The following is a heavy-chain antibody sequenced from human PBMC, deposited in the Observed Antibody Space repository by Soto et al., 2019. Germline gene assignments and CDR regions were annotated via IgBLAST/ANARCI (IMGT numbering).Heavy chain of an antibody. Sequence: ASVKVSCKASGYTFTGYYIHWVREAPGQGLEWMGWINPQTGGTSYAQKFRGRVTLSRDTSINTAYLELSRLRFDDAAVYFCARERYQVISDGMDVWGQGTTVTV. CDR1: GYTFTGYY. CDR3: ARERYQVISDGMDV. CDR2: INPQTGGT. V-gene: IGHV1-2*02. D-gene: IGHD2-2*01. J-gene: IGHJ6*02.